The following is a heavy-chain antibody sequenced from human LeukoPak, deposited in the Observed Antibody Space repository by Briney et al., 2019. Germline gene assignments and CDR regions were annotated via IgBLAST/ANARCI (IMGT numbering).Heavy chain of an antibody. J-gene: IGHJ4*02. CDR2: ISWNRAFI. CDR3: VKGATTGWYYFDY. D-gene: IGHD6-19*01. V-gene: IGHV3-9*01. Sequence: GRSLRLSRKASGFTFDDCVMHWVRQAPGKGLEWVSTISWNRAFIVYADSVKGRFTISRDSAKNSLYLQMDSLRAEDTALYYCVKGATTGWYYFDYWGQGTQVTVSS. CDR1: GFTFDDCV.